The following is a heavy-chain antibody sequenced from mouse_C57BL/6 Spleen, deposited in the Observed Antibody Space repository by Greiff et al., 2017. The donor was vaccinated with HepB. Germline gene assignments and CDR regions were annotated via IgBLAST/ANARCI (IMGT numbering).Heavy chain of an antibody. D-gene: IGHD2-12*01. CDR3: ARAYSYGPRAMDY. Sequence: VHLVESGAELAKPGAPVKLSCKASGYTFTSYWMHWVKQRPGQGLEWIGYINPSSGYTKYNQKFKDKATLTADKSSSTAYMQLSSLTYEDSAVYYCARAYSYGPRAMDYWGQGTSVTVSS. CDR2: INPSSGYT. CDR1: GYTFTSYW. J-gene: IGHJ4*01. V-gene: IGHV1-7*01.